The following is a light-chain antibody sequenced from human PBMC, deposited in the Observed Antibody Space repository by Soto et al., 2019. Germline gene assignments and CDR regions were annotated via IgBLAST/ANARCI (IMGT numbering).Light chain of an antibody. CDR1: SSDVGGYNS. CDR3: SSYAGSNNHVL. Sequence: QSALTQPPSASGSLGQSVTISCTGTSSDVGGYNSVSWYQHHPGRAPKLMIYEVTKRPSGVPDRFSGSRSGNTASLTVSGLQAEDEAHYYCSSYAGSNNHVLFGGGTKLTVL. CDR2: EVT. J-gene: IGLJ3*02. V-gene: IGLV2-8*01.